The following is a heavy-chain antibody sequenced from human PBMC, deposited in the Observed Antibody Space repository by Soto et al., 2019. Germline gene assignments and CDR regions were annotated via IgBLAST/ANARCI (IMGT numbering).Heavy chain of an antibody. J-gene: IGHJ1*01. CDR1: GYTFTSYA. Sequence: ASVKVSCKASGYTFTSYAMHWVRQAPGQRLEWMGWINADNGNTKYSQKFQGRVTITRDTSTSTAYMELRSLRSDDTAVYYCARAKWGFLAYGDYWEYFQHWGQGTLVTVSS. D-gene: IGHD4-17*01. V-gene: IGHV1-3*01. CDR3: ARAKWGFLAYGDYWEYFQH. CDR2: INADNGNT.